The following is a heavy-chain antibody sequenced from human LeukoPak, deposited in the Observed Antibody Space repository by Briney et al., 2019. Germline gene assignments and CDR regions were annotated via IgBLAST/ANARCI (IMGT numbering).Heavy chain of an antibody. CDR2: IYYSGST. J-gene: IGHJ6*03. D-gene: IGHD3-10*01. CDR1: GVSINSGPYY. CDR3: ARNASGTFDYYYMDV. Sequence: SRTLSLTCTVSGVSINSGPYYWNWIRQHPGKGLEWIGYIYYSGSTYYNPSLKSRVTISVDTSKNQFSLKMTSVTAADTAVYYCARNASGTFDYYYMDVWGKGTTVTVSS. V-gene: IGHV4-31*03.